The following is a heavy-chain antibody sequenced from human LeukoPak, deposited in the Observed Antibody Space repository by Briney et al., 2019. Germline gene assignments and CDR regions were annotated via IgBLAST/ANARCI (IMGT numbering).Heavy chain of an antibody. D-gene: IGHD6-6*01. J-gene: IGHJ1*01. Sequence: SETLSLTCTVSGGSISTYYWNWIRQPPGKGLEWIGYIYHSGSTNYNPSLQSRVTISVDTSKNQFSLNLNSVTAADAAVYYCARGGAARLHFQNWGQGTLVTVSS. CDR3: ARGGAARLHFQN. CDR2: IYHSGST. CDR1: GGSISTYY. V-gene: IGHV4-59*01.